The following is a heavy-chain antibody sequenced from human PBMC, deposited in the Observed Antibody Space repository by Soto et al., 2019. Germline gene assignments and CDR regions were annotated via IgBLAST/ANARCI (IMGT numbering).Heavy chain of an antibody. V-gene: IGHV3-30*18. CDR3: AKAKAYYYDSSGYYLDAFDI. J-gene: IGHJ3*02. CDR1: GGPILSYV. CDR2: ISYDGSNK. Sequence: GGPLLLCCTSSGGPILSYVMHWVRQAPGKGLEWVAVISYDGSNKYYADSAKGRFTISRDNSKNTLYLQMNSLRAEDTAVYYCAKAKAYYYDSSGYYLDAFDIWGQGTMVTVSS. D-gene: IGHD3-22*01.